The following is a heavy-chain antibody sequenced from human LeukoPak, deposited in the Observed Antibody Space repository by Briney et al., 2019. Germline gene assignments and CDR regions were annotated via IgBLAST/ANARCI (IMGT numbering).Heavy chain of an antibody. J-gene: IGHJ4*02. V-gene: IGHV3-7*03. D-gene: IGHD4-17*01. CDR3: ARAPTETTRLAAS. CDR1: GFSFSNYW. CDR2: TKQDGSER. Sequence: GGSLRLSCAASGFSFSNYWMTWVRQAPGRGLEWVANTKQDGSERNYADSVKGRFTISRDNAQSSLYLQMNTLRVEDTAVYYCARAPTETTRLAASWGQGTLVTVSS.